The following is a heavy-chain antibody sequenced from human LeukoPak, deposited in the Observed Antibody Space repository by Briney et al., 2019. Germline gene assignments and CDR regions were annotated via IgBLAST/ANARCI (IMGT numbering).Heavy chain of an antibody. Sequence: SETLSLTCTVSGGSISSSSYYWGWIRQPPGKGLEWIGSIYYSGSTYYNPSLKSRVTISVDTSKNQFSLKLSSVTAADTAVYYCARTRDEWPPRDGLSYWGQGTLVTVSS. CDR1: GGSISSSSYY. V-gene: IGHV4-39*07. J-gene: IGHJ4*02. CDR2: IYYSGST. D-gene: IGHD5-24*01. CDR3: ARTRDEWPPRDGLSY.